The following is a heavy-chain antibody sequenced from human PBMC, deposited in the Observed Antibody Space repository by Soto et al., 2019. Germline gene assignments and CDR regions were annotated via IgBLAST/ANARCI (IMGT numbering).Heavy chain of an antibody. CDR1: GGSIRSYY. J-gene: IGHJ3*02. CDR3: GFGGFPYQVFDI. CDR2: IFYSGST. Sequence: SETLSLTCTVSGGSIRSYYWSWIRQPPGKRLEWIGYIFYSGSTNYNPSLKSRVTISVDTSKNQFSLKLNSVTAADTAVYYCGFGGFPYQVFDIWGQGTMVTVSS. V-gene: IGHV4-59*12. D-gene: IGHD3-10*01.